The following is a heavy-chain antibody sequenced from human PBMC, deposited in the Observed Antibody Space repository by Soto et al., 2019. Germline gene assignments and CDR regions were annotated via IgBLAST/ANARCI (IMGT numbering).Heavy chain of an antibody. CDR2: ISGTGQLM. CDR3: ARDFGTYTSSPRFDY. CDR1: GFSFSNYA. Sequence: EVQLVESGGGLVRPGGSLTLSCAASGFSFSNYAMTWVRQAPGRGLEWVSLISGTGQLMSHAESLKGRFIISRDNAKASLYLHMSSLTPDDTAVYYCARDFGTYTSSPRFDYWGQGALVTVSS. D-gene: IGHD6-19*01. J-gene: IGHJ4*02. V-gene: IGHV3-21*02.